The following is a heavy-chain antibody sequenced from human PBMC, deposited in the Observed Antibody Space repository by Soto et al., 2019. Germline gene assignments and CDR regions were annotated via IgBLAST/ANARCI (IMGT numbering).Heavy chain of an antibody. D-gene: IGHD2-2*01. CDR3: ARGTKNIVVVPAANGALDY. J-gene: IGHJ4*02. Sequence: SETLSLTCAVYGGSFSGYYWSWIRQPPGKXLEWIGEINHSGSTNYNPSLKSRVTISVDTSKNQFSLKLSSVTAADTAVYYCARGTKNIVVVPAANGALDYWGQGTLVTVSS. CDR2: INHSGST. CDR1: GGSFSGYY. V-gene: IGHV4-34*01.